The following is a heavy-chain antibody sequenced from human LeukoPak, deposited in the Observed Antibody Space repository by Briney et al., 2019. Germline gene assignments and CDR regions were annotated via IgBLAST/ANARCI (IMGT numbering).Heavy chain of an antibody. Sequence: SETLSLTCTVSGGSISSGGYYWSWIRQPPGKGLEWIGYIYYSGSTNYNPSLKSRVTISVDTSKNQFSLKLSSVTAADTAVYYCARDTWRLVVVAVGGMDVWGQRTTVTVSS. CDR1: GGSISSGGYY. D-gene: IGHD2-15*01. CDR2: IYYSGST. V-gene: IGHV4-61*08. J-gene: IGHJ6*02. CDR3: ARDTWRLVVVAVGGMDV.